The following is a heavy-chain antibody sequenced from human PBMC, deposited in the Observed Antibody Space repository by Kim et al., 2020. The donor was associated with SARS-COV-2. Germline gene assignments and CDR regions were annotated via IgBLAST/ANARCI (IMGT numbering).Heavy chain of an antibody. D-gene: IGHD2-2*01. J-gene: IGHJ4*02. Sequence: GGSLRLSCAASGFTFSSYWMSWVRQAPGKGLEWVANIKQDGSEKYYVDSVKGRFTISRDNAKNSLYLQMNSLRAEDTAVYYCARDGLSAAMLRYFYVSLDYWGQGTLVTVSS. V-gene: IGHV3-7*03. CDR1: GFTFSSYW. CDR3: ARDGLSAAMLRYFYVSLDY. CDR2: IKQDGSEK.